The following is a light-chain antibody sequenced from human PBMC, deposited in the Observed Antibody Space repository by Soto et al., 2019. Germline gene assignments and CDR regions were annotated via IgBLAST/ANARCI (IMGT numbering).Light chain of an antibody. CDR2: DAS. V-gene: IGKV1-5*01. CDR1: QTISNW. Sequence: DIQMTQSPATLSASVGDRVPITCRASQTISNWLAWYQVKPGKAPKIMMHDASSLERGVPSRFSGSAAGTEFTLTISSLQPDDVATYFCQQYSTYSWTFGQGTKVDIK. CDR3: QQYSTYSWT. J-gene: IGKJ1*01.